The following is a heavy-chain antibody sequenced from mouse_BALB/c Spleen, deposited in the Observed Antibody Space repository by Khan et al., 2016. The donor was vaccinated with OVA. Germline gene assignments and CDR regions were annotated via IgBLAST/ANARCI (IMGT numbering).Heavy chain of an antibody. Sequence: VQLQQSGAELVRPGVSLKISCKGSGYAFTDFPMHWVKQSHAKNLEWIGVVSTNYGDATYNQKFTGKATMTVDKSSSTAYMELARLTSEDSAIXSCARGGGGDRFAYWGQGTLVTVSA. V-gene: IGHV1S137*01. J-gene: IGHJ3*01. CDR3: ARGGGGDRFAY. CDR2: VSTNYGDA. CDR1: GYAFTDFP.